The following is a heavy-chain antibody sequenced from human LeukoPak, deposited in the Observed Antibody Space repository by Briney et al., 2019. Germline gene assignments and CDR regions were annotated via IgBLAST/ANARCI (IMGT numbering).Heavy chain of an antibody. CDR3: TRDYWFDS. CDR2: IDYTGRTK. CDR1: RFSFSSFE. V-gene: IGHV3-48*03. Sequence: PGGSLRLSCAGSRFSFSSFEINWVRQTPGKGLEWIANIDYTGRTKYYADPVKGRFTISRDNAKDSLYLQMNSLRAEDTAVYYCTRDYWFDSWGQGTLVTVSS. J-gene: IGHJ5*01.